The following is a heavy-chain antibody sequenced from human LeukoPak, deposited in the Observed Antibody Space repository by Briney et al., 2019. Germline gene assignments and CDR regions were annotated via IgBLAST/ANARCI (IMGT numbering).Heavy chain of an antibody. J-gene: IGHJ6*02. Sequence: PGGSLRLSCAASGFTFSSYAMHWVRQAPGKGLEWVAVISYDGSNKYYADSVKGRFTISRDNSKNTLYLQMNSLRAEDTAVYYCARTPFPVLRFLEWSSFGYGMDVWGQGTTVTVSS. CDR3: ARTPFPVLRFLEWSSFGYGMDV. V-gene: IGHV3-30-3*01. CDR1: GFTFSSYA. CDR2: ISYDGSNK. D-gene: IGHD3-3*01.